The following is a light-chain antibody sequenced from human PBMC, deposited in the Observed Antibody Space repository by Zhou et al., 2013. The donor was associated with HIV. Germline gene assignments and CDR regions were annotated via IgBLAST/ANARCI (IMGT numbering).Light chain of an antibody. CDR2: AAS. CDR1: QSISSY. Sequence: DIQMTQSPSSLSASVGDRVTITCRASQSISSYLNWYHQKPGKAPKLLIYAASNLQSGVPSRFSGSGSGTDFTLTISSLQPEDFATYYCQQSYSTSWTFGGGTKVEIK. V-gene: IGKV1-39*01. J-gene: IGKJ4*01. CDR3: QQSYSTSWT.